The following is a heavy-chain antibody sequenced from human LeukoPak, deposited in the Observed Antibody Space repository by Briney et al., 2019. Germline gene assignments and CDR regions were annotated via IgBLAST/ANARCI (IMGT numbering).Heavy chain of an antibody. V-gene: IGHV3-11*01. D-gene: IGHD3-10*01. CDR1: GFTFSDYY. Sequence: GGSLRLSCAASGFTFSDYYMSWIRQAPGKGLEWVSYISSSGSTIYYADSVKGRFTISRDNAKNSLYLQMNSLRAEDTAVYYCARDRYYYGSGSYYPYYYYGMDVWGQGTTVTVSS. CDR3: ARDRYYYGSGSYYPYYYYGMDV. J-gene: IGHJ6*02. CDR2: ISSSGSTI.